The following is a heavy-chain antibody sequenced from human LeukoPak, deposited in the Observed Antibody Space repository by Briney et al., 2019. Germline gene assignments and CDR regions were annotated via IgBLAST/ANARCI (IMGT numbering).Heavy chain of an antibody. J-gene: IGHJ4*02. Sequence: SETLSLTCTVSGGSISSGGHYWSWFRQHPGKGLEWIGYTYDSGSTYYNPSLKSRVAMSVDTSKNQFSLNLSSVTAADTAVYYCARGPTVTTDYWGQGTLVTVSP. D-gene: IGHD4-17*01. V-gene: IGHV4-31*03. CDR3: ARGPTVTTDY. CDR1: GGSISSGGHY. CDR2: TYDSGST.